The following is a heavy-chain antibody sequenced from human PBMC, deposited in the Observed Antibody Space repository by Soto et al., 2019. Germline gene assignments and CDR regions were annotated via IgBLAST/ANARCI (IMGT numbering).Heavy chain of an antibody. V-gene: IGHV3-11*06. D-gene: IGHD6-13*01. Sequence: PWWSLGLGRVASGVTVRDYYVSWIRHAPGKGPEWLSYIGGSNSYIKYADSVKGRLTISRDNAKKSLFLQMSNLRAEDTAVYYCARNSAAAGTGSYFAFWGKGMLVTVSS. J-gene: IGHJ4*02. CDR2: IGGSNSYI. CDR1: GVTVRDYY. CDR3: ARNSAAAGTGSYFAF.